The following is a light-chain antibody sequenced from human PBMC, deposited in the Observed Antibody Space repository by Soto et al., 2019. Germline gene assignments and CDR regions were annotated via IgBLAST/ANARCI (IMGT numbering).Light chain of an antibody. CDR2: GNS. CDR1: SSNIGAGYD. Sequence: QSVLTQPPSVSGAPGQRGTISCTGSSSNIGAGYDVHWYQQLPGTAPKLLIYGNSNRPSGLPDRFSGSKSGTSASLAITGLQAEDEADYSCQSYDSSLSGSWVFGGGTQLTVL. J-gene: IGLJ3*02. V-gene: IGLV1-40*01. CDR3: QSYDSSLSGSWV.